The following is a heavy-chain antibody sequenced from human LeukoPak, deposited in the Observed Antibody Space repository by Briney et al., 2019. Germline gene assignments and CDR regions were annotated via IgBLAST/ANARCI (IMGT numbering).Heavy chain of an antibody. CDR2: IYYSGST. V-gene: IGHV4-59*01. Sequence: SETLSLTCSVSGVSINGYYWSWIRQPPGKGLEWIGYIYYSGSTNCNPSLKSRVTISVDTSKNQFSLKLSSVTAADTAVYYCARGSEEPYFDYWGQGTLVTVSS. CDR3: ARGSEEPYFDY. CDR1: GVSINGYY. J-gene: IGHJ4*02. D-gene: IGHD1-26*01.